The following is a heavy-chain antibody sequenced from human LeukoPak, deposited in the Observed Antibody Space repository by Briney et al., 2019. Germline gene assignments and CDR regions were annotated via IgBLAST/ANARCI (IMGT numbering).Heavy chain of an antibody. J-gene: IGHJ4*02. D-gene: IGHD6-19*01. CDR2: IYYSGST. CDR3: AREGIAVAGTSGV. Sequence: SQTLSLTCTVSGGSISSSSYYWGWIRQPPGKGLEWIGSIYYSGSTYYNPSLKSRVTISVDTSKNQFSLKLSSVTAADTAVYYCAREGIAVAGTSGVWGQGTLVTVSS. V-gene: IGHV4-39*07. CDR1: GGSISSSSYY.